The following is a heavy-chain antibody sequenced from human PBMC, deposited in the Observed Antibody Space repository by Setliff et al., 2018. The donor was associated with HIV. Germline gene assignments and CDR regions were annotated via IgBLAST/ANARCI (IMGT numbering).Heavy chain of an antibody. CDR1: GGSISTYS. CDR2: IHYSGNT. Sequence: SETLSLTCTVSGGSISTYSRSWIRQPPGKGLEWIGYIHYSGNTKYNPSLKSRVAISLDTSKKQFSLKLSSVTAADTSVYYCARVSRLGDSYGYYYYYMDVWGKGTTVTVSS. J-gene: IGHJ6*03. D-gene: IGHD3-10*01. CDR3: ARVSRLGDSYGYYYYYMDV. V-gene: IGHV4-59*01.